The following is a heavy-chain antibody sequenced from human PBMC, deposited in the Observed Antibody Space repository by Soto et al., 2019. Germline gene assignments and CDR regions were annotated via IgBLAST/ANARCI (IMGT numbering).Heavy chain of an antibody. CDR2: ISGSSSGT. Sequence: EARLLESGGGLIQPGGSLRLSCEASGFNFGAYAMSWVRQARGKGLEWVSGISGSSSGTYYTDSVKGRFTISRDNSKNTVYLQMNSLRGEDTAVYYCAKDRSENFWVYYYAMDVWGQGTAVTVSS. J-gene: IGHJ6*02. CDR1: GFNFGAYA. CDR3: AKDRSENFWVYYYAMDV. V-gene: IGHV3-23*01. D-gene: IGHD6-19*01.